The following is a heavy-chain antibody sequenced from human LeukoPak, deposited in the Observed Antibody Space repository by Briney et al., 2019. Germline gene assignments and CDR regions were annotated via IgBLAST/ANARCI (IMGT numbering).Heavy chain of an antibody. CDR3: ARAVAGTSDAFDI. CDR1: GGSFSGYY. V-gene: IGHV4-59*08. Sequence: SETLSLTCAVYGGSFSGYYWSWIRQPPGKGLEWIGYIYYSGSTNYNPSLKSRVTISVDTSKNQFSLKLSSVTAADTAVYYCARAVAGTSDAFDIWGQGTMVTVSS. CDR2: IYYSGST. J-gene: IGHJ3*02. D-gene: IGHD6-19*01.